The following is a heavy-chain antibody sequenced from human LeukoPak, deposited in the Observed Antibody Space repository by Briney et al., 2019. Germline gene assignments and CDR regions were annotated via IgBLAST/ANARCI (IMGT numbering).Heavy chain of an antibody. CDR2: IRYDGSHK. CDR1: GFTFSSYG. V-gene: IGHV3-30*02. CDR3: AKGKGFLEWVFDY. D-gene: IGHD3-3*01. Sequence: PGGSLRLSCAASGFTFSSYGMHWVRQAPGKGLEWVAFIRYDGSHKYYADSVKGRFTISRDNSKNTLYLQMNSLRAEDTAVYYCAKGKGFLEWVFDYWGQGTLVTVSS. J-gene: IGHJ4*02.